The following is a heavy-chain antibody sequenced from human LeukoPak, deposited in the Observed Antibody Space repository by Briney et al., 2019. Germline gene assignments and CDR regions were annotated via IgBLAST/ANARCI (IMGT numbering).Heavy chain of an antibody. J-gene: IGHJ4*02. D-gene: IGHD3-9*01. CDR2: IYYSGST. CDR1: GGSISSYY. Sequence: SETLSLTCTVSGGSISSYYWSWIRQPPGKGLEWIGYIYYSGSTNYNPSLKSRVTISVDTSKNQLSLKLSSVTAADTAVYYCARNNPMYYDILTGYYKSLSFDYWGQGTLVTVSS. CDR3: ARNNPMYYDILTGYYKSLSFDY. V-gene: IGHV4-59*01.